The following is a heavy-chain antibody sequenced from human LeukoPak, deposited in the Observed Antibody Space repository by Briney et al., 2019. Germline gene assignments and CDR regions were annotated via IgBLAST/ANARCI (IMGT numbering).Heavy chain of an antibody. D-gene: IGHD3-10*01. J-gene: IGHJ5*02. CDR2: INPNSGNT. Sequence: ASVKVSCKASGYTFTGYYMHWVRQAPGQGLEWMGWINPNSGNTGYAQKFQGRVTMTRNTSISTAYMELSSLRSEDTAVYYCARGAYGSGGYYNRGNNWFDPWGQGTLVTVSS. CDR1: GYTFTGYY. V-gene: IGHV1-8*02. CDR3: ARGAYGSGGYYNRGNNWFDP.